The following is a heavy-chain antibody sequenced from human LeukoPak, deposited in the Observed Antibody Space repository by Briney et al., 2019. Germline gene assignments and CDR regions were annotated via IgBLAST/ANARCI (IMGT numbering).Heavy chain of an antibody. V-gene: IGHV3-30*03. J-gene: IGHJ6*02. Sequence: SGGSLRLSCAASGFTFSSYGMHWVRQAPGKGLEWVAGISYDGRSKEYVDSVKGRFTISRDNSKNTLYLQMNSLRAEDTAVYYCARVRVNHYGMDVWGQGTTVTVSS. CDR1: GFTFSSYG. CDR2: ISYDGRSK. CDR3: ARVRVNHYGMDV. D-gene: IGHD3-16*01.